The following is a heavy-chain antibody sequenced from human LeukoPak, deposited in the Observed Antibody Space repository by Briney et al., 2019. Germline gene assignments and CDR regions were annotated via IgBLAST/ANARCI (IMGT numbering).Heavy chain of an antibody. D-gene: IGHD5-18*01. CDR3: TRGIQLWQYYFDY. CDR2: IRSKAYGGTT. CDR1: GFTFGDYA. J-gene: IGHJ4*02. V-gene: IGHV3-49*03. Sequence: GSPRLSCTASGFTFGDYAMSWSRQAPGKGLEWVGFIRSKAYGGTTEYAASVKGRFTISRDDSKSIAYLQMNSLKTEDTAVYYCTRGIQLWQYYFDYWGQGTLVTASS.